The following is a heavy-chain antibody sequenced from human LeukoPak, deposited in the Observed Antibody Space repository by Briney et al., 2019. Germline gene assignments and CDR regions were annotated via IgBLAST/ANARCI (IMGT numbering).Heavy chain of an antibody. V-gene: IGHV1-46*01. CDR1: GYTFTSNY. CDR2: ISPSGGST. CDR3: ARGVRGNDAFDI. Sequence: ASVKVSCKAFGYTFTSNYMHWVRQAPGQGPEWMGVISPSGGSTTYAQKFQGRVTLTRDMSTSTDYLELSSLRSEDTAVYYCARGVRGNDAFDIWGQGTMVTVSS. D-gene: IGHD3-3*01. J-gene: IGHJ3*02.